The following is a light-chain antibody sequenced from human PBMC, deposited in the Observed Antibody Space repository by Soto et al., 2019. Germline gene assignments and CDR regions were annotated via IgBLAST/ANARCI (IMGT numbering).Light chain of an antibody. CDR2: AVS. CDR1: SSDIGSYNH. V-gene: IGLV2-14*03. Sequence: QSALTQPASVSGSPGQSITISCSGTSSDIGSYNHVAWYQQFPGKSPKLMIYAVSDRPPGVSDRFSGSKSGNTASLTISGLQAEDEADYYCCSYAGSYTYVFGTETKLTVL. CDR3: CSYAGSYTYV. J-gene: IGLJ1*01.